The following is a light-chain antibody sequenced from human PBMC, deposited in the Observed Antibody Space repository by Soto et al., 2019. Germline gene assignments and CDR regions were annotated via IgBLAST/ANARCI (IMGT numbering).Light chain of an antibody. J-gene: IGKJ3*01. CDR2: GAS. V-gene: IGKV3-20*01. CDR3: QQYSSSPV. CDR1: QSVSSSY. Sequence: EIVLTQSPGTLSLSPGERATLSCRASQSVSSSYLAWYQQKPGQAPRLLIYGASSRATGIPDRFSGSGSGTDFTLTISRLEPEDFSVYYCQQYSSSPVFGPGTKVDIK.